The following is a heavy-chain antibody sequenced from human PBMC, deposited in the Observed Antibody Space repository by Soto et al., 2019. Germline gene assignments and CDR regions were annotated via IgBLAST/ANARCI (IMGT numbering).Heavy chain of an antibody. Sequence: HPGGSLRLSCAASGFTFSGSAMHWVRQASGKGLEWVGRIRSKANSYATAYAASVKGRFTISRDDSKNTAYLQMNSLKTEDTAVYYCTRGGIYDILTGYYYYYYMDVWGKGTTVTVSS. CDR1: GFTFSGSA. CDR2: IRSKANSYAT. CDR3: TRGGIYDILTGYYYYYYMDV. J-gene: IGHJ6*03. V-gene: IGHV3-73*01. D-gene: IGHD3-9*01.